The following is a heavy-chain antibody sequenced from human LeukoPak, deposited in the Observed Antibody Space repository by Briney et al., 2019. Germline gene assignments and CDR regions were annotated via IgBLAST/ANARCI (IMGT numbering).Heavy chain of an antibody. D-gene: IGHD2-8*01. CDR3: GRHANGDSSAAFDL. CDR2: VYRSGGT. J-gene: IGHJ3*01. Sequence: PSETLSLTCAVSGDSISDKYWWRWVRQFPDKGLEWIGEVYRSGGTSYNPSLKSRATVSIDYSKNQFSLNLRSVTAADTAVYYCGRHANGDSSAAFDLWGQGTMVFVSS. V-gene: IGHV4-4*02. CDR1: GDSISDKYW.